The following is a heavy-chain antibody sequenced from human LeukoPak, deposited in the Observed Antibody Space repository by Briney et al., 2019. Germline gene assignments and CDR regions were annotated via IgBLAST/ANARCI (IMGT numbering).Heavy chain of an antibody. D-gene: IGHD3-3*01. CDR2: ISSNGGTT. CDR1: GFTFSTSA. CDR3: ARDLAYYDFWSGGYVTFPFDY. J-gene: IGHJ4*02. V-gene: IGHV3-64*01. Sequence: GGSLRLSCAASGFTFSTSAMHWVRQAPGKGLEYVSGISSNGGTTYYANSVKGRFTISRDNSKNTLYLQMNSLRAEDTAVYYCARDLAYYDFWSGGYVTFPFDYWGQGTLVTVSS.